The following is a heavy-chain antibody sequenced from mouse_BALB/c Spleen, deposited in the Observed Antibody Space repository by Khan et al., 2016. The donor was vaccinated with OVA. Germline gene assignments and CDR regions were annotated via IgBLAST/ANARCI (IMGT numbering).Heavy chain of an antibody. V-gene: IGHV2-9*02. D-gene: IGHD3-3*01. CDR1: GFSLTSYG. CDR2: IWAGGST. CDR3: ARGGGTWYVDV. J-gene: IGHJ1*01. Sequence: QVQLKESGPGLVAPSQSLSITCTVSGFSLTSYGVHWVRQPPGKGLEWLGVIWAGGSTNYNSALMSRLSISKDNSKSQVFLKMNSLHTDDTAMYYCARGGGTWYVDVWGAGTTVTVSS.